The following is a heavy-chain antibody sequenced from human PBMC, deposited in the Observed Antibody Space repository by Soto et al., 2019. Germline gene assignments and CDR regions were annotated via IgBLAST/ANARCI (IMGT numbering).Heavy chain of an antibody. D-gene: IGHD2-21*02. CDR2: ISSNSDTT. CDR1: GFRFSDHS. CDR3: ARLPKGSLVTA. J-gene: IGHJ4*02. V-gene: IGHV3-48*02. Sequence: VESGGGLFYPGGSLRLSCVASGFRFSDHSMNWVRQAPGKGLQWISYISSNSDTTYYADSVKGRFTVSRDNAKNALFLQMNSLRDDDTATYYCARLPKGSLVTAWGQGARVTVSS.